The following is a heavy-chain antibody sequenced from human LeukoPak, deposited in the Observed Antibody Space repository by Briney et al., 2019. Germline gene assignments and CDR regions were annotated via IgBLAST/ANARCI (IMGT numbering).Heavy chain of an antibody. CDR1: GGSISSGSYY. CDR3: ASTEITTVVTARAVFFQN. D-gene: IGHD4-23*01. CDR2: IYTSGST. J-gene: IGHJ1*01. Sequence: SETLSLTYTVSGGSISSGSYYWSWIRQPAGKGLEWIGRIYTSGSTNYNPSLKSRVTISVNTSKNQFSLKLSSVTAADTAVYYCASTEITTVVTARAVFFQNWGQGTLVTVSS. V-gene: IGHV4-61*02.